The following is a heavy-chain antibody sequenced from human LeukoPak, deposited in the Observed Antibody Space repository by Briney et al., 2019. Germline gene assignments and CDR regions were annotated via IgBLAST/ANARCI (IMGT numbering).Heavy chain of an antibody. J-gene: IGHJ4*02. CDR3: ARVIAVALAGYFDY. D-gene: IGHD6-19*01. CDR1: GGSVSSTNW. Sequence: ASETLSLTCAVSGGSVSSTNWWSWVRQPPGRGLEWIGEIYHSGSSSYNPSPSLKSRVTISVDTSKNQFSLKLSSVTAADTAVYYCARVIAVALAGYFDYWGQGTLVTVSS. CDR2: IYHSGSS. V-gene: IGHV4-4*02.